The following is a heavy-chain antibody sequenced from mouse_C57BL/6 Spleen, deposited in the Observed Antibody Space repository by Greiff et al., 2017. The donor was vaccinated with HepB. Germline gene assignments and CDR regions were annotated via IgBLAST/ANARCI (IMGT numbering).Heavy chain of an antibody. CDR3: TVYYSNYVFAY. J-gene: IGHJ3*01. CDR2: IDPEDGDT. V-gene: IGHV14-1*01. Sequence: VQLQQSGAELVRPGASVKLSCTASGFNIKDYYMHWVKQRPEQGLEWIGRIDPEDGDTEYDPKFQGKATMTADTSSNTAYLQLSSLTSEDTAVYYCTVYYSNYVFAYWGQGTLVTVSA. CDR1: GFNIKDYY. D-gene: IGHD2-5*01.